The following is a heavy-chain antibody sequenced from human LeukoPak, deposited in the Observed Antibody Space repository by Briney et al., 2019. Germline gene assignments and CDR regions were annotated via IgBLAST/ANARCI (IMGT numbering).Heavy chain of an antibody. CDR1: GGSISSSNW. Sequence: SGTLSLTCAVSGGSISSSNWWSWVRQPPGKGLEWIGEIYHSGSTNYNPSLKSRVTISVDKSKNQFSLKLSSVTAADTAVYYCARGDSSSWHSYFDYWGQGTLVTVSS. CDR3: ARGDSSSWHSYFDY. V-gene: IGHV4-4*02. D-gene: IGHD6-13*01. J-gene: IGHJ4*02. CDR2: IYHSGST.